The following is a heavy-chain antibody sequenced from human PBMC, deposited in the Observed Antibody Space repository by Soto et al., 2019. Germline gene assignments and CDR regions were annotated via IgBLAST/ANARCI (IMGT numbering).Heavy chain of an antibody. CDR3: ARGKGMEENYYYYGMDV. CDR2: INGGTGQT. CDR1: GYTFSTYA. Sequence: ASVKVSCKASGYTFSTYAMHWVRQAPGQSLEWMGWINGGTGQTRYSQRFQDRVTITRDTSAKTTYMDLTSLRSEDTAVYYCARGKGMEENYYYYGMDVWGQGTTVTVSS. D-gene: IGHD1-1*01. J-gene: IGHJ6*02. V-gene: IGHV1-3*01.